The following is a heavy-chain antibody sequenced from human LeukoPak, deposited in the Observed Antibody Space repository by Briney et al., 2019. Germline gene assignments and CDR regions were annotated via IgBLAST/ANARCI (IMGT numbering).Heavy chain of an antibody. Sequence: SETLSLTCTVSGGFISSSSYYWGWIRQPPGKGLEWIGSIYYSGSTYYNPSLKSRVTISVDTSKNQFSLKLSSVTAADTAVYYCARLSIAVAGPNFDYWGQGTLVTVSS. CDR2: IYYSGST. CDR3: ARLSIAVAGPNFDY. CDR1: GGFISSSSYY. D-gene: IGHD6-19*01. V-gene: IGHV4-39*01. J-gene: IGHJ4*02.